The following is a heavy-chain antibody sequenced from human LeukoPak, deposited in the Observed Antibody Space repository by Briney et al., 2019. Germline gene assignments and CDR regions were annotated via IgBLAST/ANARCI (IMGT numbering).Heavy chain of an antibody. CDR3: ASVIVVVTARPSYSFDY. J-gene: IGHJ4*02. CDR1: GYTFTSYG. D-gene: IGHD2-21*02. CDR2: ISAYNGNT. Sequence: GASVKVSCKASGYTFTSYGISWVRQAPGQGLEWMGWISAYNGNTNYAQKFQGRVTMTEDTSTDTAYMELSSLRSEDTAVYYCASVIVVVTARPSYSFDYWGQGTLVTVSS. V-gene: IGHV1-18*01.